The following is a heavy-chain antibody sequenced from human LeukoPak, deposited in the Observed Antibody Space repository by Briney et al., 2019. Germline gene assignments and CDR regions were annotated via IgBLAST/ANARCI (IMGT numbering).Heavy chain of an antibody. Sequence: GGSLRLSCAASGFTFSSYAMSWVRQAPGKGLEWVSAISGSGGSTYYADSVKGRFTISRDNSKNTLYLQMNSLRAEDTAVYYCAKDAYYYGSGSQNLDYWGQGTLVTVSS. D-gene: IGHD3-10*01. V-gene: IGHV3-23*01. CDR2: ISGSGGST. J-gene: IGHJ4*02. CDR1: GFTFSSYA. CDR3: AKDAYYYGSGSQNLDY.